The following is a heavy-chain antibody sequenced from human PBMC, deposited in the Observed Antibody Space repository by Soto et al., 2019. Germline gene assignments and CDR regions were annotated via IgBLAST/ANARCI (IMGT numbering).Heavy chain of an antibody. D-gene: IGHD1-1*01. CDR3: ARLWNDPYYYYYYMDV. CDR2: IYPGDSDT. Sequence: KISCKGSGYSFTSYWIGWVRQMPGKGLEWMGIIYPGDSDTRYSPSFQGQVTISADKSISTAYLQWSSLKASNTAMYYCARLWNDPYYYYYYMDVWGKGTTVTVSS. J-gene: IGHJ6*03. CDR1: GYSFTSYW. V-gene: IGHV5-51*01.